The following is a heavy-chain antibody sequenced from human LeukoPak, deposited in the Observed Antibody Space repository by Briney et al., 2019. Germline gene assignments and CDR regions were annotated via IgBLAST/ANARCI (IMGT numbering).Heavy chain of an antibody. J-gene: IGHJ5*02. Sequence: PSETLSLTCAVYGGSFSGYYWSWIRQPPGKGLEWIGEINHSGSTNYNPSLKSRVTISVDTSKNQFSLKLSSVTAADTAVYYCARGGGRVVLMVHATRPNWFDPWGQGTLVTVSS. CDR3: ARGGGRVVLMVHATRPNWFDP. CDR1: GGSFSGYY. CDR2: INHSGST. V-gene: IGHV4-34*01. D-gene: IGHD2-8*01.